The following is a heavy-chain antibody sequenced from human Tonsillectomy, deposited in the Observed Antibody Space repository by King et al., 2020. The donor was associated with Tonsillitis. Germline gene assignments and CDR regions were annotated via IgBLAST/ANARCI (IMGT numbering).Heavy chain of an antibody. D-gene: IGHD3-10*01. CDR1: GFIFSNYT. CDR3: ATLLVDSGSYYNNWFDP. V-gene: IGHV3-30-3*01. J-gene: IGHJ5*02. CDR2: ISSDGSNK. Sequence: QVQLVESGGGVVQPGRSLRLSCAASGFIFSNYTMHWVRHTPGKGLEWVAVISSDGSNKYYANSVKGRFTISRDNSKKTLYLRMNSLRAEDTAVYYCATLLVDSGSYYNNWFDPWGQGTLVTVSS.